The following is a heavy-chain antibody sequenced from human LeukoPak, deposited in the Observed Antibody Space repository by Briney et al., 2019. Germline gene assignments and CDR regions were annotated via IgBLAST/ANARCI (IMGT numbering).Heavy chain of an antibody. Sequence: GGSLRLSCAASGFTFSSYAMSWVRQPPGKGLEWVSVISSSGATTYYPDSVKGRFTISRDNSKNSLYLQMNSLRAEDTAVYYCARDLTNYGSGSYTFDPWGQGTLVTVSS. J-gene: IGHJ5*02. CDR1: GFTFSSYA. CDR3: ARDLTNYGSGSYTFDP. CDR2: ISSSGATT. V-gene: IGHV3-23*01. D-gene: IGHD3-10*01.